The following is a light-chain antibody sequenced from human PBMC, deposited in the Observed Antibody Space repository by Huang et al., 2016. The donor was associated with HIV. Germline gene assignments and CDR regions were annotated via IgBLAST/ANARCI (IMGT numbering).Light chain of an antibody. CDR3: HQYYATPQT. J-gene: IGKJ1*01. Sequence: DIVVTQSPESLALSLGERAAINCTSSQNIFSSSNSKNYLSWYQVKPRQPPKLLIYWASTRESGVHDRVRGSGAGTDFTLPINNLQAEDVAIYYCHQYYATPQTFGQGTKVEV. CDR2: WAS. V-gene: IGKV4-1*01. CDR1: QNIFSSSNSKNY.